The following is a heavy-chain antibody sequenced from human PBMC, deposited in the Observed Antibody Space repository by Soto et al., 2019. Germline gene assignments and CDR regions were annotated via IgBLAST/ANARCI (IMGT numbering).Heavy chain of an antibody. Sequence: SETLSLTCAVNGGSLSGYYWSWIRQPPGKGLEWIGEINHSGSTNYNPSLKSRVTISVDTSKNQFSLKLSSVTAADTAVYYCARGGIAARPSIARHRYWGQGTLVTVSS. D-gene: IGHD6-6*01. CDR3: ARGGIAARPSIARHRY. J-gene: IGHJ4*02. V-gene: IGHV4-34*01. CDR2: INHSGST. CDR1: GGSLSGYY.